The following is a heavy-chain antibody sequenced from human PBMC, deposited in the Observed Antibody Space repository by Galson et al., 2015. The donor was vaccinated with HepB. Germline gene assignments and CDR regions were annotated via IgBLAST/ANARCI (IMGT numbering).Heavy chain of an antibody. Sequence: SLRLSCAASGFTFSGYAMHWVRQAPGKGLEWVAVISYDGSNKYYADSVKGRFTISRDNSKNTLYLQMNSLRAEDTAVYYCARDLTLYYGSGQLGHWGQGTLVTVSS. J-gene: IGHJ4*02. CDR1: GFTFSGYA. D-gene: IGHD3-10*01. V-gene: IGHV3-30*04. CDR2: ISYDGSNK. CDR3: ARDLTLYYGSGQLGH.